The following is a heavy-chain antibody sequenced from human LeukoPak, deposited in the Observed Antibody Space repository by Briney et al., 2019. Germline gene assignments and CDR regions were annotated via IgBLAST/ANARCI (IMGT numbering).Heavy chain of an antibody. J-gene: IGHJ6*02. Sequence: GGSLRLSCAASGFTFSSYWMNWGRQAPGKGLVWVSRINSDGSSTSYADSVKGRFTVSRDNATNTLYLQMNSLRAEDTAVYYCATDFYGMDVWGQRTTVADSS. CDR3: ATDFYGMDV. V-gene: IGHV3-74*01. CDR1: GFTFSSYW. CDR2: INSDGSST.